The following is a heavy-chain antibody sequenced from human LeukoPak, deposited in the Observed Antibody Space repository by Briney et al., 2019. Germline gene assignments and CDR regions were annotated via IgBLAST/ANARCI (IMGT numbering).Heavy chain of an antibody. CDR1: GLTFSSSN. CDR3: ASRVGRYCFDS. V-gene: IGHV3-21*01. Sequence: GGSLRLSSAASGLTFSSSNMNCVRRAPPGGLEWVAPINRSCRFIYNVGSAQGRLTHSRDNDEKSLYLQMNRLRAEGTAVYYCASRVGRYCFDSLGEGTRVTVSS. J-gene: IGHJ4*02. CDR2: INRSCRFI. D-gene: IGHD1-26*01.